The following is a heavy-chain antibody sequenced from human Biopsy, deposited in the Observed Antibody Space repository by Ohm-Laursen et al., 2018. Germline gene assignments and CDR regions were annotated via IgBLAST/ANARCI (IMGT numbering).Heavy chain of an antibody. CDR2: IFYSGII. V-gene: IGHV4-39*01. CDR1: GGSVSSNTNY. Sequence: SETLSLTCPVSGGSVSSNTNYWAWIRQPPGKGLEWIGSIFYSGIIYYNPSLKSRASISVDTSKNQFSLNLNSVTAADTAVYYCARHATGFWFDPWGQGTLVIVSS. J-gene: IGHJ5*02. CDR3: ARHATGFWFDP.